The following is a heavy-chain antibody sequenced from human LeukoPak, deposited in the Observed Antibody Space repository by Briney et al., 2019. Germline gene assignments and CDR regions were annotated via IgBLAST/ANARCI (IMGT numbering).Heavy chain of an antibody. Sequence: SQTLSLTCAISGDSVSSNSAAWNWIRQSPSRGLEWLGRTYYRSKWYNDYAVSVKSRITINPDTSKNQFSLQLNSVTPEDTAVYYCARDRTTGTTPLYNYYYGMDVWDQGTTVTVSS. CDR1: GDSVSSNSAA. V-gene: IGHV6-1*01. CDR2: TYYRSKWYN. J-gene: IGHJ6*02. D-gene: IGHD1-1*01. CDR3: ARDRTTGTTPLYNYYYGMDV.